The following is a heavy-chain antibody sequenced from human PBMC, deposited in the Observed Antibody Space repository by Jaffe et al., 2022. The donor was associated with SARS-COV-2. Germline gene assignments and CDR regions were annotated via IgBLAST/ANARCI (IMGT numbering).Heavy chain of an antibody. Sequence: EAQLAEFGGGLVKPGGSLRLSCAASGFTFSSYSMNWVRLAPGTGLEWVSSISSSSSFIYYADSVKGRFTISRDNAKNSLYLEMNSLTAEDTAVYYCARDAAYCSGTRCYSPYYYNMDVWGQGTTVTVSS. CDR2: ISSSSSFI. V-gene: IGHV3-21*01. CDR3: ARDAAYCSGTRCYSPYYYNMDV. D-gene: IGHD2-15*01. J-gene: IGHJ6*03. CDR1: GFTFSSYS.